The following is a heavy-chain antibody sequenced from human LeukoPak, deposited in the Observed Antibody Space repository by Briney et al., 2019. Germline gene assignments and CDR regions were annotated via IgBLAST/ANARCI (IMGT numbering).Heavy chain of an antibody. CDR1: GFTFSSYS. CDR2: ISSSSSYI. J-gene: IGHJ4*02. D-gene: IGHD4-17*01. Sequence: GGSLRLSCAASGFTFSSYSMNWVRQAPGKGLEWVSPISSSSSYIYYADSVKGRFTISRDNAKNSLYLQMNSLRAEDTAVYYCARGAYGGNSQVDYWGQGTLVTVSS. V-gene: IGHV3-21*01. CDR3: ARGAYGGNSQVDY.